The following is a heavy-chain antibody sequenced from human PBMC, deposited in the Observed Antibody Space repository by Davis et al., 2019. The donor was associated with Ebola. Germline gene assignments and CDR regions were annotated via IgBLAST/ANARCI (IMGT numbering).Heavy chain of an antibody. CDR2: TYYSGST. J-gene: IGHJ4*02. CDR1: GGSISSSSYY. D-gene: IGHD3-22*01. Sequence: SESLSLTCTVSGGSISSSSYYWGWTRQPPGKGLEWFGSTYYSGSTYYNPSLKSRVTISVDTSKNQFSLKLCSVTAADTAVYYCATPYLGSGYSWYFDYWGQGTLVTVSS. CDR3: ATPYLGSGYSWYFDY. V-gene: IGHV4-39*01.